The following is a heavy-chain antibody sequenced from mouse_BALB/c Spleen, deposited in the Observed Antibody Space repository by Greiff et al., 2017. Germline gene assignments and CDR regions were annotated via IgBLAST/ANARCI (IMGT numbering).Heavy chain of an antibody. D-gene: IGHD1-2*01. CDR3: ARADTTATKRLFDY. CDR1: GYTFTSYD. CDR2: IFPGDGST. J-gene: IGHJ2*01. Sequence: QVQLQQSGAELVKPGASVKLSCKASGYTFTSYDINWVRQRPEQGLEWIGWIFPGDGSTKYNEKFKGKATLTTDKSSSTAYMQLSRLTSEDSAVYFCARADTTATKRLFDYWGQGTTLTVSS. V-gene: IGHV1-85*01.